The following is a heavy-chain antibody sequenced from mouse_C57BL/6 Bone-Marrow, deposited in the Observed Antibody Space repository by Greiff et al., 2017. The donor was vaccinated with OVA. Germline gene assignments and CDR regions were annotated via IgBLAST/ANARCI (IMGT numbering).Heavy chain of an antibody. V-gene: IGHV5-4*01. CDR1: GFTFSSYA. CDR3: ARDYRDAMDY. CDR2: ISDGGSYT. J-gene: IGHJ4*01. D-gene: IGHD2-12*01. Sequence: EVQLVESGGGLVKPGGSLKLSCAASGFTFSSYAMSWVRQTPETRLEWVATISDGGSYTYYPDHVKGRFTISRDRAKNHLYLQMSHLKSEDTAMDDCARDYRDAMDYWGQGTSVTVSS.